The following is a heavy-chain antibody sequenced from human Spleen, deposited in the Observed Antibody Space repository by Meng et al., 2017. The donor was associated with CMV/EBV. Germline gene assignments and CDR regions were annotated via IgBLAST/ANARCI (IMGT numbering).Heavy chain of an antibody. V-gene: IGHV1-2*02. CDR3: ARDGGYYDFWSGYPTYYFDY. Sequence: ASVKVSCKASGYTFTDYYIHCVRQAPGQGLEWMGWINPNSGGTNYAQKFQGRVTMTRDTSISTAYMELSRLRSDDTAVYYCARDGGYYDFWSGYPTYYFDYWGQGTLVTVSS. D-gene: IGHD3-3*01. CDR2: INPNSGGT. CDR1: GYTFTDYY. J-gene: IGHJ4*02.